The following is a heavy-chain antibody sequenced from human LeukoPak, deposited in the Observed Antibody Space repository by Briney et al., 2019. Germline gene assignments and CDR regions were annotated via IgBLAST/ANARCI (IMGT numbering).Heavy chain of an antibody. Sequence: GGSLRLSCAASGFTFSSYAMSWVRQAPGKGLEWVSAISGSGGSAYYADSVKGRFTISRDNSKNTLYLQMNSLRAEDTAVYYCAKILSLAAAGTVDAFDIWGQGTMVTVSS. CDR3: AKILSLAAAGTVDAFDI. J-gene: IGHJ3*02. D-gene: IGHD6-13*01. CDR2: ISGSGGSA. V-gene: IGHV3-23*01. CDR1: GFTFSSYA.